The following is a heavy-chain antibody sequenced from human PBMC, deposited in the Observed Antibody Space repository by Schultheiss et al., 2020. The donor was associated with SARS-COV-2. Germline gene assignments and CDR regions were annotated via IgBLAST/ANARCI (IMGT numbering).Heavy chain of an antibody. V-gene: IGHV3-43*02. Sequence: GGSLRLSCAASGFTFDDYAMHWVRQAPGKGLEWVSLISGDGGSTYYADSVKGRLTISRDNSNNMLYLQMNSLRAEDTAIYYCAKGRQYGGGWLGEFDWGQGTLVTVSS. J-gene: IGHJ4*02. CDR3: AKGRQYGGGWLGEFD. D-gene: IGHD6-19*01. CDR2: ISGDGGST. CDR1: GFTFDDYA.